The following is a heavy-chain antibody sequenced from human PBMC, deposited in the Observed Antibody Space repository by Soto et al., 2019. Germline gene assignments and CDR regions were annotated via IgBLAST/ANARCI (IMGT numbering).Heavy chain of an antibody. V-gene: IGHV3-23*01. CDR2: ISGSDGST. D-gene: IGHD6-13*01. J-gene: IGHJ4*02. CDR1: GFTFSSYA. CDR3: AGRGSSWYFDY. Sequence: EVQLLESGGGLVQPGGSLRLSCAASGFTFSSYAMNWVRQAPGKGLEWVSVISGSDGSTYYADSVKGRFTISRDNSKNPLNLLMNHLKAEDTAVYYCAGRGSSWYFDYWGQGTLVTVSS.